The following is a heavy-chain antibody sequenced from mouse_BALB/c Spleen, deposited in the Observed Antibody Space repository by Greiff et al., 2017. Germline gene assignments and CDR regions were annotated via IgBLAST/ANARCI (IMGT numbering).Heavy chain of an antibody. CDR2: ISSGGST. V-gene: IGHV5-6-5*01. CDR1: GFTFSSYA. D-gene: IGHD1-1*01. J-gene: IGHJ1*01. Sequence: EVQLVESGGGLVKLGGSLKLSCAASGFTFSSYAMSWVRQTPEKRLEWVASISSGGSTYYPDSVKGRFTISRDNARNILYLQMSSLRSEDTAMYYCARGDYGSSVWYIDDWGAGTTVTVSS. CDR3: ARGDYGSSVWYIDD.